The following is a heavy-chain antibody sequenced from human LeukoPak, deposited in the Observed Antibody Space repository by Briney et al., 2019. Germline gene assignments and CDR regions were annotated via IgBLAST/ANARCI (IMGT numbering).Heavy chain of an antibody. CDR1: GFTFSNYW. V-gene: IGHV3-7*01. CDR2: MKGDGSEK. J-gene: IGHJ5*02. CDR3: ARQVQYRSGYFPPDP. Sequence: GGSLRLSCAASGFTFSNYWMSWVRQAPGKGLEWVANMKGDGSEKHYVDSMKGRFTISRDNARNSLYLQMNSLTAEDTAVYYCARQVQYRSGYFPPDPWGQGTLVTVSS. D-gene: IGHD6-19*01.